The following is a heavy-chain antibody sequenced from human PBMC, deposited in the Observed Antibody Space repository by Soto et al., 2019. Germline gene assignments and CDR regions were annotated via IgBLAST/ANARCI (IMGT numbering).Heavy chain of an antibody. D-gene: IGHD3-9*01. J-gene: IGHJ5*02. CDR1: GYTFTSYD. V-gene: IGHV1-8*01. Sequence: ASVKVSCKASGYTFTSYDINWVRQATGQGLEWMGWMNPNSGNTGYAQKFQGRVTMTRNTSISTAYMELSSLRSEDTAVYYCARGSLRYFDWLLSSSNWFDPWGKGTLVTVSS. CDR3: ARGSLRYFDWLLSSSNWFDP. CDR2: MNPNSGNT.